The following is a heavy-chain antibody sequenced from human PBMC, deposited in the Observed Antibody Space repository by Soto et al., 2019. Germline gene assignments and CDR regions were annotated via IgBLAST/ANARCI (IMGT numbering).Heavy chain of an antibody. V-gene: IGHV1-18*01. Sequence: QVQLMQSGPEVKKPGASVKVSCKASGYPFTVFGISWVRQALGQGLEWMGWMSPYNGHTNYAQKLQGRVTMTPDTSTSTAYMELRSLRSDDTAVYYCARDPGGARGFDFWGQGTLVTVSS. CDR3: ARDPGGARGFDF. CDR1: GYPFTVFG. D-gene: IGHD3-10*01. CDR2: MSPYNGHT. J-gene: IGHJ5*01.